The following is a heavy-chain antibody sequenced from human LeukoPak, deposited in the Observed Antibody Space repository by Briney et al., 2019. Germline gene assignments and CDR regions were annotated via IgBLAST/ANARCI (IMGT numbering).Heavy chain of an antibody. D-gene: IGHD3-10*01. J-gene: IGHJ4*02. CDR2: ISGSGHNT. CDR3: ARGIIYLDY. V-gene: IGHV3-23*01. CDR1: GFTFSNFA. Sequence: PGGSLRLSCAASGFTFSNFAMSWVRQAPGKGLEWVSAISGSGHNTYYADSVKGRFHISRHNSKNTLYLQMNSLRAEDTAVYYCARGIIYLDYWGQGTLVTVSS.